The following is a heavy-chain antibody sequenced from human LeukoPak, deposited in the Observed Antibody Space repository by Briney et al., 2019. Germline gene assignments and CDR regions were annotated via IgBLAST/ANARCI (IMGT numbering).Heavy chain of an antibody. J-gene: IGHJ3*02. CDR3: ARDPMVYALGAFDI. Sequence: SETLSLTCTVSGGSISSGGYYWSWIRQHPGKGLEWIGYIYYSGSTYYNPSLKSRVTISVHTSKNQFSLKLSSVTAADTAVYYCARDPMVYALGAFDIWGQGTMVTVSS. D-gene: IGHD2-8*01. V-gene: IGHV4-31*03. CDR1: GGSISSGGYY. CDR2: IYYSGST.